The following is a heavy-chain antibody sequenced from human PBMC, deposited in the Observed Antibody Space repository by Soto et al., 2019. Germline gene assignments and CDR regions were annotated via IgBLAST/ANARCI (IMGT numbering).Heavy chain of an antibody. CDR3: AAKLGTIHYFDF. CDR2: IYHTGST. V-gene: IGHV4-31*03. D-gene: IGHD5-12*01. CDR1: GDHVSSGSYY. Sequence: PSETLSLTCSVSGDHVSSGSYYWTWVRQHPVKGLEWIGYIYHTGSTYYNPSLQSRLIMSIDTSKNQFSLHLYSVTAADTAVYFCAAKLGTIHYFDFWGQGSLVTVSS. J-gene: IGHJ4*02.